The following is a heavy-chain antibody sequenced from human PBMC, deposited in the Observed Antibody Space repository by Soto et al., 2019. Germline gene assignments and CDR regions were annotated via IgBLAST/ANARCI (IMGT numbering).Heavy chain of an antibody. V-gene: IGHV3-23*01. D-gene: IGHD2-15*01. CDR2: ISGSGGST. J-gene: IGHJ6*02. CDR1: GFTFSSYA. Sequence: EVQLLESGGGLVQPGGSLRLSCAASGFTFSSYAMSWVRQAPGKGLEWVSAISGSGGSTYYADSVKGRFTISRDNSKNTLYLQMNSLRAEDTAVYYCAKDDCSGGSCYFNKLGHTDGMDVWGQGTTVTVSS. CDR3: AKDDCSGGSCYFNKLGHTDGMDV.